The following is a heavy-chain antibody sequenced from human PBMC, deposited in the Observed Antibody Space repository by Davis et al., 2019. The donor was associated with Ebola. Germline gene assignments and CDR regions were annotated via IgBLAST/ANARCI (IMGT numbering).Heavy chain of an antibody. CDR3: ARGVGYDFWSGFPYYYYGMDV. CDR2: INHSGST. D-gene: IGHD3-3*01. CDR1: AGSFSGYY. V-gene: IGHV4-34*01. Sequence: MPSETLSLTCAVYAGSFSGYYWSCIRQPPGKGLEWIGEINHSGSTNYNPSLKSRVTISVDTSKNQFSLKLSSVTAADTAVYYCARGVGYDFWSGFPYYYYGMDVWGQGTTVTVSS. J-gene: IGHJ6*02.